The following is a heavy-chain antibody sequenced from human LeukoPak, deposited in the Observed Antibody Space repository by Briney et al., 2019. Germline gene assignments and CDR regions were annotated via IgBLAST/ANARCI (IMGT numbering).Heavy chain of an antibody. J-gene: IGHJ4*02. Sequence: GGSLRLSCAASGFTFSSYEMNWVRQAPGKGLEWVSYISSSGSSTYHADSVKGRFTISRNNTKNSLYLQMNSLRAEDTAVYYCARESWALDYWGQRTPVTVSS. CDR1: GFTFSSYE. CDR3: ARESWALDY. CDR2: ISSSGSST. V-gene: IGHV3-48*03.